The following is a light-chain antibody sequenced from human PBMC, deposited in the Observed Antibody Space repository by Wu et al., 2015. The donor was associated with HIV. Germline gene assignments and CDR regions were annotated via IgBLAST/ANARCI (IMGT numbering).Light chain of an antibody. Sequence: DIVLTQSPGTLSLSPGERATLSCRASQSVTRSYLAWYQQKPGQAPRLLIYGASSRATGIPDRFSGSGSGTDFTLTISRLEPEDFAVFYCQRYATAPLTFGGGTKVEIK. CDR3: QRYATAPLT. V-gene: IGKV3-20*01. CDR2: GAS. J-gene: IGKJ4*01. CDR1: QSVTRSY.